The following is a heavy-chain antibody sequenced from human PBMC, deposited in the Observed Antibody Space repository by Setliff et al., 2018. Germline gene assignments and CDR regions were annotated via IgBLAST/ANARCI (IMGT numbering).Heavy chain of an antibody. J-gene: IGHJ5*02. D-gene: IGHD1-1*01. Sequence: GESLKISCQASGYSFANHWIAWVRLMPGKGLEYMGRIDPGDSYADYSPSFEGLVTISADKSRTTVYLQWTSLQASDTALYLCSRLGRERSTFAWLDAWGQGTQVTVSS. CDR1: GYSFANHW. V-gene: IGHV5-10-1*01. CDR2: IDPGDSYA. CDR3: SRLGRERSTFAWLDA.